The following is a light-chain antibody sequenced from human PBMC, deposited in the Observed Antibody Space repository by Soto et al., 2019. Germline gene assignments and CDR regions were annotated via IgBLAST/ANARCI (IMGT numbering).Light chain of an antibody. CDR1: QTISRW. V-gene: IGKV1-5*01. CDR3: HSRA. J-gene: IGKJ5*01. CDR2: DAS. Sequence: DVQLTQTPASFFSSVRDEVTITCRASQTISRWLAWYQQKPGRAPKLLIYDASTLESGVPSRFSGSGSETEFTLTISRLQPDDFATYFCHSRAFGQGTRLETK.